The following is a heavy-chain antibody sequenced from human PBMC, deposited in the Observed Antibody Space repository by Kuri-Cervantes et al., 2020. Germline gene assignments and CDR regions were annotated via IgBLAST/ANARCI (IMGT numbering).Heavy chain of an antibody. J-gene: IGHJ4*02. D-gene: IGHD3-3*01. CDR2: ISGSGGST. V-gene: IGHV3-NL1*01. Sequence: GGSLRLSCAASGFTFSSYGMHWVRQAPGKGLEWVSAISGSGGSTYYADSVKGRFTISRDNSKNTLYLQMNSLRAEDTAVYYCAKPVLRFLEWLLFFDYWGQGTLVTISS. CDR3: AKPVLRFLEWLLFFDY. CDR1: GFTFSSYG.